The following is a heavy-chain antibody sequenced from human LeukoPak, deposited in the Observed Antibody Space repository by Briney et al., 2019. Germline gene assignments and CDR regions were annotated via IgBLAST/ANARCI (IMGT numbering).Heavy chain of an antibody. CDR1: GFTFSSYS. V-gene: IGHV3-21*01. Sequence: GGSLRLSCAASGFTFSSYSMNWVRQAPGKGLEWVSSISSSSSYIYYADSVKDRFTISRDNAKNSLYLQMNSLRAEDTAVYYCARVGEIGDAFDIWGQGTMVTVSS. CDR2: ISSSSSYI. D-gene: IGHD3-10*01. J-gene: IGHJ3*02. CDR3: ARVGEIGDAFDI.